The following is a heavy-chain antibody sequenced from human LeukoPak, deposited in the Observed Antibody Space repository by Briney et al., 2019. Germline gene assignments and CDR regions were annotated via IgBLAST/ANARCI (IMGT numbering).Heavy chain of an antibody. V-gene: IGHV4-34*01. CDR3: ARGAASSV. CDR2: INHSGST. Sequence: PSETLSLTCAVYGGSFSGYYWSWIRQPPGKGLEWIGEINHSGSTNYNPSLKSRVTISVDTSKNQFSLKLSSMTAADTAVYYCARGAASSVWGKGTTVTVSS. J-gene: IGHJ6*04. D-gene: IGHD3-16*02. CDR1: GGSFSGYY.